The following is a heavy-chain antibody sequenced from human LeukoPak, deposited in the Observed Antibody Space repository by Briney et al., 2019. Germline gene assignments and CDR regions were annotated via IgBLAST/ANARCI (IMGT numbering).Heavy chain of an antibody. CDR1: GFTFSSYG. V-gene: IGHV3-33*01. D-gene: IGHD6-13*01. CDR3: ARDPGGSSAWWFDP. J-gene: IGHJ5*02. Sequence: PGGSLRLSCAASGFTFSSYGMHWVRQAPGKGLEWVAVIWYDGSNKYYADSVKGPFTISRDNSKNTLYLQMNSLRAEDTAVYYCARDPGGSSAWWFDPWGQGTLVTVSS. CDR2: IWYDGSNK.